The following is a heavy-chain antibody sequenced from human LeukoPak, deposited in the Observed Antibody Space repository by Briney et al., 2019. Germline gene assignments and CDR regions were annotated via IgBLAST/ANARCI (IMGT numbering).Heavy chain of an antibody. J-gene: IGHJ5*02. D-gene: IGHD6-19*01. V-gene: IGHV6-1*01. Sequence: SQTLSLTCAISGDSVSSNNATWKWIRQSPSRGLEWLGRTYYRSKWYNDYAVSVQSRITVNPDTSKNQFSLQLNSVTPEDTAVYYCARDRAVAGTINWLDPWGQGTLVTVSS. CDR1: GDSVSSNNAT. CDR2: TYYRSKWYN. CDR3: ARDRAVAGTINWLDP.